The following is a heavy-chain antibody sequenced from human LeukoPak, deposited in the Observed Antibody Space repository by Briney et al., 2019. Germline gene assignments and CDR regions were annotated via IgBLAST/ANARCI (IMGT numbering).Heavy chain of an antibody. CDR3: AREGGFYRPLDY. J-gene: IGHJ4*02. V-gene: IGHV4-4*02. D-gene: IGHD6-25*01. CDR2: VHLDGRT. CDR1: GGSVSSTNW. Sequence: SETLSLTCGVSGGSVSSTNWWTWIRQPPGKGLEWIGEVHLDGRTNFNPSLKSRLTMSVDLSENHVSLKLTSVTAADTAVYYCAREGGFYRPLDYTGQGTLVTVSS.